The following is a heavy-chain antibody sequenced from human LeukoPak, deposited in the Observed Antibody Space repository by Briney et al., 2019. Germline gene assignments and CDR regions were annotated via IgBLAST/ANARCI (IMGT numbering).Heavy chain of an antibody. CDR1: GFTFSSYA. V-gene: IGHV3-23*01. CDR2: ISGSGGST. D-gene: IGHD3-22*01. J-gene: IGHJ4*02. CDR3: AKGSGSSGYYSYFDY. Sequence: GGSLRLSCAASGFTFSSYAMSWVRQAPGKGLEWVSAISGSGGSTYYADSVKGRFTISRDNSKNTLYLQMNSLRAEDTAVYYCAKGSGSSGYYSYFDYWGQGTLVTVSS.